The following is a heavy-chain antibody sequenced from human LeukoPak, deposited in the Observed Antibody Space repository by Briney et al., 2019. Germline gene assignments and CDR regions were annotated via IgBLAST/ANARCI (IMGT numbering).Heavy chain of an antibody. D-gene: IGHD4-11*01. J-gene: IGHJ4*02. CDR1: GFTFSGYA. V-gene: IGHV3-7*01. CDR3: AREDHYSNYEFDY. Sequence: GGSLRLSCAASGFTFSGYAVSWVRQAPGKGLEWVANIKQDGSEKYYVDSVKGRFTISRDNAKNSLYLQMNSLRAEDTAVYYCAREDHYSNYEFDYWGQGTLVTVSS. CDR2: IKQDGSEK.